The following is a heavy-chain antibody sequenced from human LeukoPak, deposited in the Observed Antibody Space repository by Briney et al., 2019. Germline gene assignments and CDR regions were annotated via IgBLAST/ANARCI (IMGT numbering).Heavy chain of an antibody. V-gene: IGHV3-9*01. CDR1: GFTFDDYA. CDR3: AREGITAAADY. J-gene: IGHJ4*02. Sequence: GGSLRLSCAASGFTFDDYAMHWVRQAPGKGLEWVSGISWNSGSIGYADFVKGRFTISRDNAKNSLHLQLNSLRAEDTAVYYCAREGITAAADYWGQGTLVTVSS. D-gene: IGHD6-13*01. CDR2: ISWNSGSI.